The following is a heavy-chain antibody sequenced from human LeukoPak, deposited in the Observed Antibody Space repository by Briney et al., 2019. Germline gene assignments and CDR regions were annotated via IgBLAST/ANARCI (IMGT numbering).Heavy chain of an antibody. CDR1: GFTVSSNY. D-gene: IGHD3-9*01. Sequence: GGSLGLPCAASGFTVSSNYMSWVRQAPGKGLEWVSVIYSGGSTYYADSVKGRFTISRDNSKNTLYLQMNSLRAEDTAVYYCARGSIYFYFDYWGQGTLVTVSS. V-gene: IGHV3-53*01. CDR3: ARGSIYFYFDY. CDR2: IYSGGST. J-gene: IGHJ4*02.